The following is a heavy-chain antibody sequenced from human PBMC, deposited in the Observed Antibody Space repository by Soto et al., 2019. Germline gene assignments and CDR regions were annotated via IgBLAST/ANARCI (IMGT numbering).Heavy chain of an antibody. V-gene: IGHV4-34*01. CDR1: GGSGNGYD. J-gene: IGHJ5*02. CDR2: INHTGGT. CDR3: ATRITVFGLLIPPFDP. Sequence: SETLSLTCAVYGGSGNGYDWNWIRPPPGKGLEWIGEINHTGGTHYNPSLKSRVTMSVDTSKNQFSLRLSSVTAADTAIYYCATRITVFGLLIPPFDPWGQGTQVTVSS. D-gene: IGHD3-3*01.